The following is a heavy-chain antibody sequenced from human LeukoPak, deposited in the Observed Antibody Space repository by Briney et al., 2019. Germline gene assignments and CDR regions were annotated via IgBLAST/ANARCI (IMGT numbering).Heavy chain of an antibody. CDR1: GYTLTELS. CDR2: FDPEDGET. J-gene: IGHJ4*02. CDR3: ATDLHYYDSSGHY. D-gene: IGHD3-22*01. V-gene: IGHV1-24*01. Sequence: TSVKVSCKVSGYTLTELSMHWVRQAPGKGLEWMGGFDPEDGETIYAQKLQGRVTMTEDTSTDTAYMELSSLRSEDTAVYYCATDLHYYDSSGHYWGQGTLGSVSS.